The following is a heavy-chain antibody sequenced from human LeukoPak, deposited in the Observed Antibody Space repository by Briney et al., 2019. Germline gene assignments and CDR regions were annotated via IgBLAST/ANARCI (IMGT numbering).Heavy chain of an antibody. J-gene: IGHJ4*02. CDR2: INHSGST. Sequence: SETLSLTCAVYGGSFSGYYWSWIRQPPGKGLEWIGEINHSGSTNYNPSLKSRVTISVDTSKNQFSLKLSSVTAADTAVYYCARGQQLVGYFDYWGQGTLVTVSS. D-gene: IGHD6-13*01. V-gene: IGHV4-34*01. CDR1: GGSFSGYY. CDR3: ARGQQLVGYFDY.